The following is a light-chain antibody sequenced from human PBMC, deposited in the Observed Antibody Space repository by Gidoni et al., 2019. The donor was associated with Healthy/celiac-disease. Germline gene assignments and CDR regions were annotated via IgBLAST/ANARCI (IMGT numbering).Light chain of an antibody. CDR3: QQYKNWPPWT. CDR1: QSVSSN. CDR2: GAS. Sequence: EIVMTQSPATLSVSPGERATLSCRASQSVSSNLDWYQQKPGQAPRLLIYGASTRATGIPARFSGSESGTEFTLTISSLQSEDFAVYYCQQYKNWPPWTFGQXTKVEIK. V-gene: IGKV3-15*01. J-gene: IGKJ1*01.